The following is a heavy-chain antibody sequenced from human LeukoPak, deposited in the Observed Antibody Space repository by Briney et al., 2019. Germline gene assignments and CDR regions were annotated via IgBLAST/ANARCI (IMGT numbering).Heavy chain of an antibody. Sequence: SVKVSCKASGGTFSSYAISWVRQAPGQGLEWMGGIIPIFGTANYAQKFQGRVTITADESTSTAYMELGSLRSEDTAVYYCARVGSSGWGSLYNFDYWGQGTLVTVSS. V-gene: IGHV1-69*13. CDR3: ARVGSSGWGSLYNFDY. J-gene: IGHJ4*02. CDR1: GGTFSSYA. CDR2: IIPIFGTA. D-gene: IGHD6-19*01.